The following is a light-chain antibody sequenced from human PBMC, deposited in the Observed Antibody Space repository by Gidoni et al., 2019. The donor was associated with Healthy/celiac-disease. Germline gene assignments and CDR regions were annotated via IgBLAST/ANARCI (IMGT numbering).Light chain of an antibody. J-gene: IGKJ3*01. CDR3: QQYNRYTIT. CDR1: QRISSW. CDR2: KAS. Sequence: DIQMTQSPSTLSASVGDRVTITSRASQRISSWLAWYQQKPGKAPKLLIYKASSLESGVPSRFSGSGSGTEFTLTISSLQPDDFATYYCQQYNRYTITFGPGTKVDIK. V-gene: IGKV1-5*03.